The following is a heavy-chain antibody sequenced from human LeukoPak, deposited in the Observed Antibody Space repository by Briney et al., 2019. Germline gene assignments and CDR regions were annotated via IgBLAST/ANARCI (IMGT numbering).Heavy chain of an antibody. CDR2: INSDGSST. CDR1: GFTFSSYW. V-gene: IGHV3-74*01. J-gene: IGHJ4*02. CDR3: AITVTGGIDY. Sequence: GGSLRLSCAASGFTFSSYWMHWVRQAPGKGLVWVSRINSDGSSTSYADSVKGRFTIPRGNAKNTLYLQMNSLRAEDTAVYYCAITVTGGIDYWGQGTLVTVSS. D-gene: IGHD4-17*01.